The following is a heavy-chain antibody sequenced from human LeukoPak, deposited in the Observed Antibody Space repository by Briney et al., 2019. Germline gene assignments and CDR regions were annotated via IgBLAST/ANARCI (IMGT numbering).Heavy chain of an antibody. D-gene: IGHD2-2*01. V-gene: IGHV3-21*04. J-gene: IGHJ6*03. CDR2: ISSSSSYI. Sequence: GGSLRLSCAASGFTFSSYCMDWVRQTPGKGLEWVSSISSSSSYIYYADSVKGRFTISRDNSKNTLYLQMNSLRAEDTAVYYCAKFSSYYYYYMDVWGKGTTVTVSS. CDR3: AKFSSYYYYYMDV. CDR1: GFTFSSYC.